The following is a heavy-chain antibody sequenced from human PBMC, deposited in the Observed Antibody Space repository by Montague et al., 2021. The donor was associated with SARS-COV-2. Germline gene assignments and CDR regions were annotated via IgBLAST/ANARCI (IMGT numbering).Heavy chain of an antibody. CDR2: MSVSGTA. J-gene: IGHJ6*02. D-gene: IGHD1-7*01. Sequence: SETLSLTCSVSGGSISTYYWSWIWQPPGQGLERIGWMSVSGTAKSNSSLYLRVTIIINKSKNQFSLTLTSVTPADTAQYYCARNPDRDLLTGTTNYGLDVWGQGTTVIVSS. V-gene: IGHV4-59*01. CDR1: GGSISTYY. CDR3: ARNPDRDLLTGTTNYGLDV.